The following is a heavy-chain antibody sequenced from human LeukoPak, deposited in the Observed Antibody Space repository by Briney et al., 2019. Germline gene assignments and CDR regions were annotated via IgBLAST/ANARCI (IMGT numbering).Heavy chain of an antibody. Sequence: PSETLSLTCTVSGGSISSYYWSWIRQPPGKGLEWIGYIYYSGSTNYNPSLKSRVTISVDTSKNQFSLKLSSVTAADTAVYYCAREVPLEVVVTDYGTFDYWGQGTLVTVSS. V-gene: IGHV4-59*01. CDR3: AREVPLEVVVTDYGTFDY. D-gene: IGHD3-22*01. J-gene: IGHJ4*02. CDR1: GGSISSYY. CDR2: IYYSGST.